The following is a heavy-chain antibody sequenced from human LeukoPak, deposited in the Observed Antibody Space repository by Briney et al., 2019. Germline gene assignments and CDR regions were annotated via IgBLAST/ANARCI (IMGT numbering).Heavy chain of an antibody. CDR2: IYYSGST. CDR3: AREVVDYSYWYFDL. CDR1: GDSITSYY. D-gene: IGHD2-15*01. V-gene: IGHV4-59*01. J-gene: IGHJ2*01. Sequence: PSEALSLTCTVSGDSITSYYWSWIRQPPGKGLEWIGYIYYSGSTNYNPSLKSRVTTSVDTSKNQFSLKLSSVTAADTAVYYCAREVVDYSYWYFDLWGRGTLVTVSS.